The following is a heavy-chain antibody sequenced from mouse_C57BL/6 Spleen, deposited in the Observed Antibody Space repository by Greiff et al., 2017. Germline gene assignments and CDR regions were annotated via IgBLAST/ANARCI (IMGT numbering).Heavy chain of an antibody. V-gene: IGHV2-5*01. CDR3: AKRSYNGSGYYAMEY. J-gene: IGHJ4*01. D-gene: IGHD1-1*01. CDR2: IWRGGST. CDR1: GFSLTSYG. Sequence: QVQLQQSGPGLVQPSQSLSLTCTVSGFSLTSYGVNWVRQSPGKGLEWLGVIWRGGSTDYNAACMSRMSITKYNTKSQVFFKRNRLQADDTAIYYSAKRSYNGSGYYAMEYWGQGTSVTVAS.